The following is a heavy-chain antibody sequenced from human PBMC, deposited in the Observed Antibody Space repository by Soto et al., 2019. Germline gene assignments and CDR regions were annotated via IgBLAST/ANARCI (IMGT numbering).Heavy chain of an antibody. J-gene: IGHJ5*02. CDR3: ARVPGP. CDR1: GGSITSSSYY. CDR2: IYYSGNT. Sequence: PSETLSLTCTVSGGSITSSSYYWGWIRQPPGKGLEWIGSIYYSGNTYYTPSLKSRVTISVDTSKNQFSLKLSSVTAADTAVYYCARVPGPWGQGTLVTVSS. V-gene: IGHV4-39*01.